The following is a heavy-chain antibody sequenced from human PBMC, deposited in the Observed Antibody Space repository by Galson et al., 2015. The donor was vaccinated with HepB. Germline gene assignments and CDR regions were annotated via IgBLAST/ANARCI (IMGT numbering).Heavy chain of an antibody. CDR2: ISTGSDHI. CDR1: GFTFSNYK. Sequence: SLRLSCAASGFTFSNYKMNWVRQAPGKGLEWVSSISTGSDHIHYADSVKGRFTISRDNAKNSLHLQMNSLRAEDTAIYYCARAPTVIDIWGHGTLVTVSS. D-gene: IGHD2-21*01. V-gene: IGHV3-21*01. J-gene: IGHJ4*01. CDR3: ARAPTVIDI.